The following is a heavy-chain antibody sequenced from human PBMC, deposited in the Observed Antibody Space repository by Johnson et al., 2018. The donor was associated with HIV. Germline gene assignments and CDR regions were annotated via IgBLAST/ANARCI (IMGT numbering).Heavy chain of an antibody. Sequence: QVQLVESGGGVVQPGGSLRLSCVASGFTLSSYGMHWVRQAPGKGLEWVSFIRYDGSNKYYADSVKGRFTISRDISKNTLYLQMNSLRAEETAVYYCAKDQYGSGSYDKGNAFDIWGQGTMVTVSS. J-gene: IGHJ3*02. CDR3: AKDQYGSGSYDKGNAFDI. CDR1: GFTLSSYG. V-gene: IGHV3-30*02. CDR2: IRYDGSNK. D-gene: IGHD3-10*01.